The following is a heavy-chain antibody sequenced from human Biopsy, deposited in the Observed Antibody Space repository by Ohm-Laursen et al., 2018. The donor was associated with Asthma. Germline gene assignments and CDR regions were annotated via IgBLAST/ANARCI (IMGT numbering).Heavy chain of an antibody. V-gene: IGHV4-31*03. CDR3: ARTTYGDDGFDP. D-gene: IGHD4-17*01. J-gene: IGHJ5*02. CDR2: IYYSGST. Sequence: SQTLSLTCPVSGGSINIGDYYWSWIRQHPVKGLEWIGYIYYSGSTYYNPSLKSRVSISLDTSKNQFSLSLTSVTAADTAVYYCARTTYGDDGFDPWAQGTLVTVSP. CDR1: GGSINIGDYY.